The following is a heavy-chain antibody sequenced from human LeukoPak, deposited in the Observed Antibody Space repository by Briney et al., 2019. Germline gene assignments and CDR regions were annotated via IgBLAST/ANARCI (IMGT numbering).Heavy chain of an antibody. CDR2: ISYSGSNK. V-gene: IGHV3-30*18. J-gene: IGHJ4*02. D-gene: IGHD2-15*01. Sequence: GGSLGLSCAASGFTFGSYGTHWVRQAPGKGLEWVAVISYSGSNKYYADSVKGRFTISRDNSKNTLYLQMNSLRAEDTAVYYCAKSQVALGDYWGQATLVTVSS. CDR3: AKSQVALGDY. CDR1: GFTFGSYG.